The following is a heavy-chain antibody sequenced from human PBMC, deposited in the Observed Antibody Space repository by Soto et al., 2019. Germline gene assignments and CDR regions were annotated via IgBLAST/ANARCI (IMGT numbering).Heavy chain of an antibody. CDR3: ARQRYDIVTGFYNYGMDV. CDR1: GGSISSYY. Sequence: ETLSLTCTVSGGSISSYYWSWIRQTPGKGLEWIGYVYYTGSTNYNPSLKSRVTISIDTSKNQFSLRLSSVTAADTAVYYCARQRYDIVTGFYNYGMDVWGQGTTVTVSS. V-gene: IGHV4-59*08. J-gene: IGHJ6*02. CDR2: VYYTGST. D-gene: IGHD3-9*01.